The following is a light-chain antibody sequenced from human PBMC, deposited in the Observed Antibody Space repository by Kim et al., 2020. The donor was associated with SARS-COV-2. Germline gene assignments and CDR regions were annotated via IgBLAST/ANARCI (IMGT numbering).Light chain of an antibody. CDR1: QSVSSN. CDR3: QQYNNWPPVT. V-gene: IGKV3-15*01. CDR2: GAS. Sequence: EIVMTQSPATLSVSPGERATLSCRASQSVSSNLAWYQQKPGQAPRLLISGASTRATGIPARFSGSGSGTEFTLTISSLHSEDFAVYYCQQYNNWPPVTFGQGTKVDIK. J-gene: IGKJ1*01.